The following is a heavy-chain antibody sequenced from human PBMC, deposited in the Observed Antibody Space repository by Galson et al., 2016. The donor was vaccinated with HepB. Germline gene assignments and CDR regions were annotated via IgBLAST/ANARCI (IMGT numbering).Heavy chain of an antibody. CDR2: ITSNSRNK. CDR1: GFIFDDYG. J-gene: IGHJ6*02. Sequence: SLRLSCAASGFIFDDYGMFWVRQAPGKGLEWVSSITSNSRNKDYADSVKGRFTIFRDNAENSLYLQMNSLRPKDTALYYCAKDRGQLIYYHHYGMDIWGQGTSGTFSS. D-gene: IGHD1-1*01. CDR3: AKDRGQLIYYHHYGMDI. V-gene: IGHV3-9*01.